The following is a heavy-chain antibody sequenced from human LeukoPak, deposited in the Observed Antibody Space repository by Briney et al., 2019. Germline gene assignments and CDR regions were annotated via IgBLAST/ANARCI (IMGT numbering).Heavy chain of an antibody. CDR3: PRSERYSSGWYFYFDY. D-gene: IGHD6-19*01. CDR1: GGSISTYY. V-gene: IGHV4-59*01. Sequence: PSETLSLTCTVSGGSISTYYWSWIRQPPGKGLEWIGYIYYSGSTNYNPSLKSRVTISIDTSKNQFSLNLSSVTAADTAVYYCPRSERYSSGWYFYFDYWGQGTLVTVSS. J-gene: IGHJ4*02. CDR2: IYYSGST.